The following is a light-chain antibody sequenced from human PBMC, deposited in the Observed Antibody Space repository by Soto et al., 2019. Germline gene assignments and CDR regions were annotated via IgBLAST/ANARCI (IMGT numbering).Light chain of an antibody. CDR1: SSNIGNNA. Sequence: QSVLTQPPSVSEAPRKRVTISCSGSSSNIGNNAVYWYQQLPGKAPKLLIYYDDLLPSGVSDRFSGSKSGTSASLAISGLQSEDEADYYCAAWDDSLNGVIFGGGTKLTVL. CDR3: AAWDDSLNGVI. CDR2: YDD. V-gene: IGLV1-36*01. J-gene: IGLJ2*01.